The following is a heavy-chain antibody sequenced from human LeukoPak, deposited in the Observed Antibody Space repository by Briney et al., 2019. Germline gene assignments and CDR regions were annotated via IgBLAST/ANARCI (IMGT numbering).Heavy chain of an antibody. Sequence: GGSLRLSCAASGFTFSSYEMNWVRQAPGKGLEWVGRIESNIDGGSTDYAAPVKGRFTISRGDSRKTLFLQMNSLKTEDTAVYYCTTVVWFGELLGYWGQGVLVTVSS. J-gene: IGHJ4*02. D-gene: IGHD3-10*01. CDR1: GFTFSSYE. V-gene: IGHV3-15*04. CDR2: IESNIDGGST. CDR3: TTVVWFGELLGY.